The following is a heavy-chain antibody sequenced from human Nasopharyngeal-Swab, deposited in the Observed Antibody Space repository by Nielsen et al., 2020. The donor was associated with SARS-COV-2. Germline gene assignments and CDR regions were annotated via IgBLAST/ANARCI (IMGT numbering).Heavy chain of an antibody. Sequence: GSLRLSCTVSGGSISSSSYYWDWIRQPPGKGLEWIGEINHSGSTNYNPSLKSRVTISVDTSKNQFSLKLSSVTAADTAVYYCARGSGNLMTTVTTRVPFFDYWGQGTLVTVSS. CDR3: ARGSGNLMTTVTTRVPFFDY. CDR2: INHSGST. J-gene: IGHJ4*02. CDR1: GGSISSSSYY. V-gene: IGHV4-39*07. D-gene: IGHD4-17*01.